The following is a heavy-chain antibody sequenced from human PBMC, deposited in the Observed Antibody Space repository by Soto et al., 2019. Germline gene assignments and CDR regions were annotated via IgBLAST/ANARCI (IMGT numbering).Heavy chain of an antibody. CDR1: GFTFSIAW. V-gene: IGHV3-15*01. Sequence: GGSLRLSCAASGFTFSIAWLSWVRQAPGKGLDWVGRIKSKTDGGPTDSAAAVNGRFPISRDDSKNTLYLQMNSLKTEDTAVYYCTAQGASSLPTGYYYGMDVWGQGIKVTVSS. CDR2: IKSKTDGGPT. CDR3: TAQGASSLPTGYYYGMDV. J-gene: IGHJ6*02. D-gene: IGHD2-2*01.